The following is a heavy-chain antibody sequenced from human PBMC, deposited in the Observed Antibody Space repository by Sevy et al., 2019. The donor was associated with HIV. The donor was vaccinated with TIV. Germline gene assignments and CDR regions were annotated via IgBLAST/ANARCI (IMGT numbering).Heavy chain of an antibody. Sequence: GGSLRLSCAASGFTFSSYSMNWVRQAPGKGLEWDSYISSSSSTIYYADSVKGRFTISRDNAKNSLYLQMKSLRDEDTAVYYCARDVIYDSSGTPDYMDVWGKGTTVTVSS. CDR1: GFTFSSYS. D-gene: IGHD3-22*01. CDR3: ARDVIYDSSGTPDYMDV. J-gene: IGHJ6*03. CDR2: ISSSSSTI. V-gene: IGHV3-48*02.